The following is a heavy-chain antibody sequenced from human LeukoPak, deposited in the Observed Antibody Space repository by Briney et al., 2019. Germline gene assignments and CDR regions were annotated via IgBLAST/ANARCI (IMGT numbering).Heavy chain of an antibody. Sequence: SETLSVTCTVSGGSISSYYWSWIRQPPGKGLEWIGYIYYSGSSNYNPSLKSRVTMSVDTSKSQFSLKLSSVTAADTAVYYCASYSGWSRSSEYWGQGTVVTVSS. CDR3: ASYSGWSRSSEY. CDR2: IYYSGSS. CDR1: GGSISSYY. J-gene: IGHJ4*02. D-gene: IGHD6-19*01. V-gene: IGHV4-59*01.